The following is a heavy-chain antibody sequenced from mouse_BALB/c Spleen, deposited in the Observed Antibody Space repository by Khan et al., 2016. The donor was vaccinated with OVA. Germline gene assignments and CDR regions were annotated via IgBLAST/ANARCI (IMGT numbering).Heavy chain of an antibody. CDR3: ARGNYYGSTAWLSY. D-gene: IGHD1-1*01. CDR1: GYTFTDYY. V-gene: IGHV1-84*02. J-gene: IGHJ3*01. Sequence: VQLQESGPELVKPGASVKISCKASGYTFTDYYINWVKQKPGQGLEWIGWLYPGSGNTRYNEKFKGRATLTVDTSSRTAYMQLSSLPSEDTAVYFCARGNYYGSTAWLSYWGQGTLVTVSA. CDR2: LYPGSGNT.